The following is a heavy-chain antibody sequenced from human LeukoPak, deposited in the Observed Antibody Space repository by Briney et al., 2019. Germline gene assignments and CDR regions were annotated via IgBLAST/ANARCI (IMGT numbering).Heavy chain of an antibody. D-gene: IGHD2-15*01. J-gene: IGHJ5*02. Sequence: SETLSLTCTVSGGSISSYYWSWIRQPPGKGLEWIGYIYYSGSTNYNPSLKSRVTISVDTSKNQFSLKLSSVTAADTAVYYCASSPSYRSGGSCYPNWFDPWGQGTLVTVSS. CDR2: IYYSGST. CDR3: ASSPSYRSGGSCYPNWFDP. CDR1: GGSISSYY. V-gene: IGHV4-59*01.